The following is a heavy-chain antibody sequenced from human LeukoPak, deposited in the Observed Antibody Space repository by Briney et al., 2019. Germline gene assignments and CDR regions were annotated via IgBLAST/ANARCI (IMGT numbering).Heavy chain of an antibody. CDR1: GFTFSSYW. V-gene: IGHV3-7*01. Sequence: PGGSLRLSCAASGFTFSSYWISWVRQAPGKGLEWVANIKQDGSEKYYVDSVKGRFTISRDNAKNSLYLQMNSLRAEDTAVYYCARVNRDLYYYYYMDVWGKGTTVTVSS. CDR3: ARVNRDLYYYYYMDV. CDR2: IKQDGSEK. J-gene: IGHJ6*03. D-gene: IGHD3-10*01.